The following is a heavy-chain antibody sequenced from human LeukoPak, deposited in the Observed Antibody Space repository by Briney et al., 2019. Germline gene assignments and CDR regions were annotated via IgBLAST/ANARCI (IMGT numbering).Heavy chain of an antibody. CDR1: GFTFTSSA. Sequence: SVKVSCKASGFTFTSSAMQWVRQARGQRLEWIGWIVVSSGNTNYAQKFQERVTITRDMSTSTAYMELSSLRSEDTAVYYCAADYGGNSSPPYYYYGMDVWGQGTTVTVSS. CDR3: AADYGGNSSPPYYYYGMDV. J-gene: IGHJ6*02. D-gene: IGHD4-23*01. CDR2: IVVSSGNT. V-gene: IGHV1-58*02.